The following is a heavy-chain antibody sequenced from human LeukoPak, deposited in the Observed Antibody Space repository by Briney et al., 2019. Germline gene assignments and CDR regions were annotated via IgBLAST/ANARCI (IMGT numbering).Heavy chain of an antibody. Sequence: ASVKDSCMASGYTFTSYFLHWVRQALGQGVEWIGIINPTGGSTSYAQKFQGRVTMTRDTSTSTVYMELSSLRSEDTAVYYCARGLDVDDYWGQGTLVTVSS. CDR3: ARGLDVDDY. CDR2: INPTGGST. V-gene: IGHV1-46*01. D-gene: IGHD3/OR15-3a*01. CDR1: GYTFTSYF. J-gene: IGHJ4*02.